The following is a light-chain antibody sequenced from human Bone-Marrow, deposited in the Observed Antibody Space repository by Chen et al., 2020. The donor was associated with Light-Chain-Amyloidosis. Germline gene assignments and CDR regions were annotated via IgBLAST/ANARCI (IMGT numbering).Light chain of an antibody. V-gene: IGLV2-8*01. CDR3: SSYAGSNNFV. CDR2: EVS. J-gene: IGLJ1*01. Sequence: QSALAQPPSASGSPGQSVTISCAGTSSDVGDYEYVSWYQQHPGKAPKLMVYEVSKRPSGVPDRFSGFKSGNAAALTVSGLQAEDEADYYCSSYAGSNNFVFGTGTKVTVL. CDR1: SSDVGDYEY.